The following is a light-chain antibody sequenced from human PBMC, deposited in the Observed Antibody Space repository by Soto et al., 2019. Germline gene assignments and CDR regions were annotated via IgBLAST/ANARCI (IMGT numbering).Light chain of an antibody. CDR2: AAS. Sequence: DIVMTQSPLSLPVTPGEPASISCRSSQSLLHSNGYYYLDWYLQKPGQSPQLLIYAASTLQSGVPSRFSGSGSGTDFTLTISSLQPEDVATYYCQKYNSAPWTFGQGTKVDIK. CDR3: QKYNSAPWT. J-gene: IGKJ1*01. CDR1: QSLLHSNGYYY. V-gene: IGKV2-28*01.